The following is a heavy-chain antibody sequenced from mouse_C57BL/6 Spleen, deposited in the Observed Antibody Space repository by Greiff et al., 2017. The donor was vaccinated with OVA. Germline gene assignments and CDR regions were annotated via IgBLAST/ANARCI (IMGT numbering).Heavy chain of an antibody. Sequence: EVQVVESGGGLVQPKGSLKLSCAASGFSFNTYAMNWVRQAPGKGLEWVARIRSKSNNYATYYADSVKDRFTISRDDSESMLYLQMNNLKTEDTAMYYCVREYYLYYYAMDYWGQGTSVTVSS. J-gene: IGHJ4*01. CDR1: GFSFNTYA. CDR2: IRSKSNNYAT. D-gene: IGHD5-5*01. V-gene: IGHV10-1*01. CDR3: VREYYLYYYAMDY.